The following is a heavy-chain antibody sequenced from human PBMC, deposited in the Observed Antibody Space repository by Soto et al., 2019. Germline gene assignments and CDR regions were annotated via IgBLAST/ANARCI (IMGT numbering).Heavy chain of an antibody. CDR3: AREIVPAANVYAFDV. CDR2: IRTYNGNT. J-gene: IGHJ3*01. Sequence: QVQLVQSGAEVKKPGASVKVSCTASDYRFTSYGITWVRQAPGQGPEWMGWIRTYNGNTKYGQNLQGRVTMTTDTSTSTAYLELRSLRSDDTAVYYCAREIVPAANVYAFDVWGQGTVVTVSS. D-gene: IGHD2-2*01. CDR1: DYRFTSYG. V-gene: IGHV1-18*01.